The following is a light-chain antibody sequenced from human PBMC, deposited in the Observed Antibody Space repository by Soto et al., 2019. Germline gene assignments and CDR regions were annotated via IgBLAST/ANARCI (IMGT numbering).Light chain of an antibody. J-gene: IGKJ2*01. CDR2: GAS. CDR1: QSVSSSY. Sequence: EIVLTQSPGTLSLSPGERATLSCRASQSVSSSYLAWYQQKPGQAPRLLIHGASTRATAIPDRFSGSGYGTDFTLSISRLETEDSAVYYCQQYGSSPMYTFGQGTKVEIK. V-gene: IGKV3-20*01. CDR3: QQYGSSPMYT.